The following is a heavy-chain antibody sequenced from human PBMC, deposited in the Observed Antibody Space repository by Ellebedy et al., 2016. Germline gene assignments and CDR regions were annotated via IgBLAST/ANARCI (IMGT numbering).Heavy chain of an antibody. CDR1: GDSVSSVDHY. CDR2: ISSTVTS. CDR3: ARYDSSDKRTIDY. V-gene: IGHV4-31*03. J-gene: IGHJ4*02. D-gene: IGHD3-16*01. Sequence: SETLSLXCTISGDSVSSVDHYWTWIRQQPGRGLEWIGHISSTVTSVYNPSLRSRLAISSDTSKRTFSLKLTSVTAADTAVYFCARYDSSDKRTIDYWGQGTLVTVSS.